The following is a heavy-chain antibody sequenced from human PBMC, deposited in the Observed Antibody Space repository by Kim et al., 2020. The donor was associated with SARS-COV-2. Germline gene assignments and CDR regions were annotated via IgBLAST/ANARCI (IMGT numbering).Heavy chain of an antibody. V-gene: IGHV3-33*01. D-gene: IGHD6-13*01. Sequence: YYADSVKGRFTISRDNSKNTLYLQMNSLRAEDTAVYYCARDSSSWYALDYWGQGTLVTVSS. CDR3: ARDSSSWYALDY. J-gene: IGHJ4*02.